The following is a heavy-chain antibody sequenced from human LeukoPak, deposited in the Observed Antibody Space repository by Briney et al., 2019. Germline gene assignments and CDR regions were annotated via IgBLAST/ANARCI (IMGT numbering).Heavy chain of an antibody. Sequence: SETLSLTCTVSGGSISSYYWSWIRQPPGKGLEWIGSIYYSGSTYYNPSLKSRVTISVDTSKNQFSLKLSSVTAADTAVYYCASAAGTAAFDPWGQGTLVTVSS. J-gene: IGHJ5*02. CDR3: ASAAGTAAFDP. CDR1: GGSISSYY. CDR2: IYYSGST. D-gene: IGHD6-13*01. V-gene: IGHV4-59*05.